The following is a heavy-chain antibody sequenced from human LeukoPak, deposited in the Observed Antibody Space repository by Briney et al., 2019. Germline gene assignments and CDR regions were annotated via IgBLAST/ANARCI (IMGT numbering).Heavy chain of an antibody. J-gene: IGHJ3*02. Sequence: SETLSLTCTVSGGPISSYYWGWVRQPPGKGLEWIASIYYSGFTYYNPSLKSRVTISVDTSKNQFSLKLSSVTAADTAVYYCARLGSTFDIWGQGTMVTVSS. CDR1: GGPISSYY. D-gene: IGHD2-2*01. CDR2: IYYSGFT. V-gene: IGHV4-39*01. CDR3: ARLGSTFDI.